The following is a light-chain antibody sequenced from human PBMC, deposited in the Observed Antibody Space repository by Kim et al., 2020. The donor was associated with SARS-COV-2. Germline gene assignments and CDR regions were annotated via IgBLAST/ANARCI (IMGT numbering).Light chain of an antibody. V-gene: IGKV3-20*01. CDR1: QTVTSDY. Sequence: EIVLTQSPGTLSLSPGERATLSCRASQTVTSDYVAWYQQKPGQAPRVLIYGASSRATGIPDRFSGSGSGTDFTLTISRLEPEDFAVYYCQKYGRSPFTFGQGTKLEI. CDR2: GAS. CDR3: QKYGRSPFT. J-gene: IGKJ2*01.